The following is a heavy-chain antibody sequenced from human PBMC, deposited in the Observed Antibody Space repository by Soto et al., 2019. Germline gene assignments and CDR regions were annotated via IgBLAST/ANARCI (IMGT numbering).Heavy chain of an antibody. V-gene: IGHV1-24*01. CDR2: FDPEDGET. D-gene: IGHD2-15*01. CDR3: ATLYCSGGSCYHDY. CDR1: GYTLTELS. J-gene: IGHJ4*02. Sequence: GASVKVSCKVSGYTLTELSMHWVRQAPGKGLEWMGGFDPEDGETIYAQKFQGRVAMTEDTSTDTAYMELSSLRSEDTAVYYCATLYCSGGSCYHDYWGQGTLVIVSS.